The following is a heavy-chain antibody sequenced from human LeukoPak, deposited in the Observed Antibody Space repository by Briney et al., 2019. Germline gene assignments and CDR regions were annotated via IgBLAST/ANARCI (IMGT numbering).Heavy chain of an antibody. CDR3: ARTPSTATNYFDY. CDR1: GFTVSSNY. J-gene: IGHJ4*02. V-gene: IGHV3-53*01. Sequence: GGSLRLSCAASGFTVSSNYMSWVRQAPGKGLEWVSVIYSGGSTYYADSVKGRFTISRDNSKNTLYLQMNSLRAEDTAVYYCARTPSTATNYFDYWGQGTLVTVSS. CDR2: IYSGGST. D-gene: IGHD4-17*01.